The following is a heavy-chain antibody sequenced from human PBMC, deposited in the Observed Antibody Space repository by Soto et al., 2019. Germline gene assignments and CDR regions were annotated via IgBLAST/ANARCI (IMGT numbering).Heavy chain of an antibody. CDR1: GNTFTSYG. D-gene: IGHD1-26*01. V-gene: IGHV1-18*01. CDR3: ARDQVGATGDY. CDR2: ISAYNDNK. J-gene: IGHJ4*02. Sequence: ASVKVSCKASGNTFTSYGISWVRQAPGQGLERMGWISAYNDNKNYAQKLQGRVTMTTDTSASTAYMELRSLRSDDTAVYFCARDQVGATGDYWGQGTLVTVSS.